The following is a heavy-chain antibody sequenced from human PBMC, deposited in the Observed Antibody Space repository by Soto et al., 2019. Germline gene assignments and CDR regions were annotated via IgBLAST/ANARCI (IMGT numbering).Heavy chain of an antibody. CDR3: SRQGRLVLSGADY. CDR2: IYPGDSDT. Sequence: GESLKISCKGSGYDFSSYWIGWVRQMPGKGLEWMGVIYPGDSDTRYSPAFEGLVTISADKPISNASLQWSSQKVSDAAVYYCSRQGRLVLSGADYWGQGALVTVSS. D-gene: IGHD1-26*01. CDR1: GYDFSSYW. V-gene: IGHV5-51*01. J-gene: IGHJ4*02.